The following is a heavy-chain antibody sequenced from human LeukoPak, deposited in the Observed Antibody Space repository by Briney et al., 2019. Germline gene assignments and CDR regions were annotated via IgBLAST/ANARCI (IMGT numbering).Heavy chain of an antibody. D-gene: IGHD3-22*01. Sequence: EASVKVSCKASGGTFSSYAISWVRQAPGQGLEWMGRIIPILGIANYAQKFQGRVTITADKSTSTAYMELSSLRSEDTAVYYCARDTYYDTPSGYFDYWGQETLVTVSS. J-gene: IGHJ4*02. CDR2: IIPILGIA. CDR1: GGTFSSYA. V-gene: IGHV1-69*04. CDR3: ARDTYYDTPSGYFDY.